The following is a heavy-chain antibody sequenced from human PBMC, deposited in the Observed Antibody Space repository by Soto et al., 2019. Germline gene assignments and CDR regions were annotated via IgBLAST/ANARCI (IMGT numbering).Heavy chain of an antibody. Sequence: GASVKVSCKASGYTFTTYDISWVRQAPGQGLEWMGRISTYNGNTNYPQSLQDRLTMTTDTSTTTAYMELRSLRSDDTAVYYCARDPYHVLMVNAPNLYGMDVWGQGTTVTVSS. CDR1: GYTFTTYD. J-gene: IGHJ6*02. D-gene: IGHD2-8*01. V-gene: IGHV1-18*01. CDR3: ARDPYHVLMVNAPNLYGMDV. CDR2: ISTYNGNT.